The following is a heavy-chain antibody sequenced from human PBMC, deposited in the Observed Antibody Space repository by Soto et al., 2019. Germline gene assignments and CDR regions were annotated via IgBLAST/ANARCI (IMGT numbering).Heavy chain of an antibody. CDR1: GYTFTGYY. Sequence: ASVKVSCKASGYTFTGYYMHWVRQAPGQGLEWMGWINPNSGGTNYAQKFQGWVTMTRDTSISTAYMELSRLRSDDTAVYYCARDAGGYDILSGYYDFDYWGQGTLVTVSS. V-gene: IGHV1-2*04. D-gene: IGHD3-9*01. J-gene: IGHJ4*02. CDR2: INPNSGGT. CDR3: ARDAGGYDILSGYYDFDY.